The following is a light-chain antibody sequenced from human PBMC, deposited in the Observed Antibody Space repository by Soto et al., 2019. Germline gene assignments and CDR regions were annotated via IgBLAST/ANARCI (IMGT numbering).Light chain of an antibody. Sequence: EIVLTQSPGTLSLSPGERATLSCRASQSVSSSYLAWYQQKPGQAPRLLIYDASSLESGVPSRFSGSGSGTDFTLTISSLQPEDFATYYCQQFNNYPLTFGGGTKVEIK. CDR1: QSVSSSY. J-gene: IGKJ4*01. CDR2: DAS. CDR3: QQFNNYPLT. V-gene: IGKV3-20*01.